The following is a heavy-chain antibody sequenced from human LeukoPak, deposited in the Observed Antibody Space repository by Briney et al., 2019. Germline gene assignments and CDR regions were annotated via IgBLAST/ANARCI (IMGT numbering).Heavy chain of an antibody. D-gene: IGHD6-13*01. J-gene: IGHJ4*02. CDR1: GGSFSGYY. CDR2: INHSGST. V-gene: IGHV4-34*01. CDR3: ARLRPLGSSWSRVSDFDY. Sequence: PSETLSLTCAVYGGSFSGYYWSWIRQPPGKGLEWIGEINHSGSTNYNPSLKSRVTISVDTSKNQFSLKLSSVTAADTAVYYCARLRPLGSSWSRVSDFDYWGQGTLVTVSS.